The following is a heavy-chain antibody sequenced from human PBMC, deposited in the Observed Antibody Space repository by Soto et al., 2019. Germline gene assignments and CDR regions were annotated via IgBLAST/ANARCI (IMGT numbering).Heavy chain of an antibody. CDR3: ARGESIAAAGGDAFDI. D-gene: IGHD6-13*01. CDR1: GFTFSSYA. Sequence: GGSLRLSCAASGFTFSSYAMHWVRQAPGKGLEWVAVISYDGSNKYYADSVKGRFTISRDNSKNTLYLQMNSLRAEDTAVYYCARGESIAAAGGDAFDIWGQGTMVTVSS. V-gene: IGHV3-30-3*01. CDR2: ISYDGSNK. J-gene: IGHJ3*02.